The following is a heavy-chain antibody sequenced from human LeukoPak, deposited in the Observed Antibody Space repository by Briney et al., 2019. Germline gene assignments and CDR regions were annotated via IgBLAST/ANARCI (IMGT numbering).Heavy chain of an antibody. Sequence: SETLSLTCTVSGGSISSSSYYWGWIRQPPGKGLEWIGSIYYSGSTYYNPSLKSRVTISVDTSKNQFSLKLSSVTAADTAVYYCARGDFDWYYYYGMDVWGQGTTVTVSS. V-gene: IGHV4-39*07. CDR2: IYYSGST. D-gene: IGHD3-9*01. CDR3: ARGDFDWYYYYGMDV. CDR1: GGSISSSSYY. J-gene: IGHJ6*02.